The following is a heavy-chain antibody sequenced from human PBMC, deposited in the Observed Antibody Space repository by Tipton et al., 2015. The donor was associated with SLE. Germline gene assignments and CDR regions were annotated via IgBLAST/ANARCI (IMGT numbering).Heavy chain of an antibody. CDR1: GGSVSNSLYF. CDR2: INHRGAT. J-gene: IGHJ3*02. D-gene: IGHD1-26*01. V-gene: IGHV4-39*07. CDR3: ARRRVGDAFDI. Sequence: TLSLTCTVSGGSVSNSLYFWGWIRQPSGRGLEWIGEINHRGATNDNPSLKSRLSMSVDTSKNQFSLKLSSVTAADTAVYYCARRRVGDAFDIWGQGTMVTVSS.